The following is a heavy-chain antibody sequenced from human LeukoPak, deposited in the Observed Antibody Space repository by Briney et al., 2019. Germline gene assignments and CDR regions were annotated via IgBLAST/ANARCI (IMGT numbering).Heavy chain of an antibody. D-gene: IGHD1-26*01. Sequence: GESLKISCQGSGYSFTNYWIGWVREMPGKGLEWMGVIYPGGSDTRYSPSFQGQVTISADKSISAAYLQWCSLKASDTAMYYCARVYSGTYSIDYWGQGTLVSVST. CDR3: ARVYSGTYSIDY. CDR1: GYSFTNYW. CDR2: IYPGGSDT. J-gene: IGHJ4*02. V-gene: IGHV5-51*01.